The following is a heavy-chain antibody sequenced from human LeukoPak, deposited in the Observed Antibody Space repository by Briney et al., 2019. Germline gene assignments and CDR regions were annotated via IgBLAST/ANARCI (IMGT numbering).Heavy chain of an antibody. Sequence: SGGSLRLSCAASGFTFSSYSMNWVRQAPGKGLEWVSSISSSGSYIYYADSVKGRFTISRDNAKNSLYLQMNSLKTEDTAVYYCTRLGTDAHFENWGQGTLVTVSS. CDR3: TRLGTDAHFEN. CDR2: ISSSGSYI. CDR1: GFTFSSYS. J-gene: IGHJ4*02. V-gene: IGHV3-21*04. D-gene: IGHD7-27*01.